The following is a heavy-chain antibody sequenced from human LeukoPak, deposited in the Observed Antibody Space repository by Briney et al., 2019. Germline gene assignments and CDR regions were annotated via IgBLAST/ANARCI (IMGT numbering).Heavy chain of an antibody. CDR3: ARSGPHYHDSSTYDY. Sequence: PGRSLRLSCSASGFTFGDYGLTWVRQAPGKGLEWIGFIRIQGYGGTTECAASVKGRFTVSRDDFKSIADLQMNSLKTEDTAVYYCARSGPHYHDSSTYDYWGQGALVTVSS. D-gene: IGHD3-22*01. CDR2: IRIQGYGGTT. J-gene: IGHJ4*02. CDR1: GFTFGDYG. V-gene: IGHV3-49*04.